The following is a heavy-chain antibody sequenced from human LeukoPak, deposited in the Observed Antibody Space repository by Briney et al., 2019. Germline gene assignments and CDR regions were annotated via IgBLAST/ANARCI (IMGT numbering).Heavy chain of an antibody. J-gene: IGHJ4*02. V-gene: IGHV1-69*06. Sequence: SVKVSCKASGYTFTGYYMHWVRQAPGQGLEWMGGIIPIFGTANYAQKFQGRVTITADKSTSTAYMELSSLRSEDTAVYYCARAYYYDSSGYCGYWGQGTLVTVSS. CDR1: GYTFTGYY. CDR3: ARAYYYDSSGYCGY. D-gene: IGHD3-22*01. CDR2: IIPIFGTA.